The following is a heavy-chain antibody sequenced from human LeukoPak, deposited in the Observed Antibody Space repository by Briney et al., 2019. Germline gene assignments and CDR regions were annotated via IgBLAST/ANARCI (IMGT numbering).Heavy chain of an antibody. V-gene: IGHV4-30-2*01. Sequence: SETLSLTCAVSGGSISSGGYSWSWLRQPPGKGLEWIGYIYHSGSTYFNPSLKSRVTISVDRSKNQFSLKLSSVTAADTAVYYCARSMRDYYGSGSYYRFDRWGQGTLVTVSS. D-gene: IGHD3-10*01. CDR3: ARSMRDYYGSGSYYRFDR. CDR2: IYHSGST. CDR1: GGSISSGGYS. J-gene: IGHJ5*02.